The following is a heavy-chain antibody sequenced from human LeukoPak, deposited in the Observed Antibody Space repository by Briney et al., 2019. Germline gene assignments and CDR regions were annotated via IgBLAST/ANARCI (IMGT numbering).Heavy chain of an antibody. CDR3: ARADYYDSSGYFLFDY. CDR2: IIPIFGTA. CDR1: GGTFSSYA. D-gene: IGHD3-22*01. V-gene: IGHV1-69*13. J-gene: IGHJ4*02. Sequence: SVKVSCKASGGTFSSYAISWGRQAPGQGLEWMGGIIPIFGTANYAQKFQGRVTITADESTSTAYMELSSLRSEDTAVYYCARADYYDSSGYFLFDYWGQGTLVTVSS.